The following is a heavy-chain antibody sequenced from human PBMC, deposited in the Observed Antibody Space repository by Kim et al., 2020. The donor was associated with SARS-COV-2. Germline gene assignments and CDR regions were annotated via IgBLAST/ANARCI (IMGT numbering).Heavy chain of an antibody. CDR1: GGSISGYY. CDR3: ARARKTSRWLQLHYYFDY. J-gene: IGHJ4*02. CDR2: IYYSGSI. V-gene: IGHV4-59*01. D-gene: IGHD5-12*01. Sequence: SETLSLTCSVSGGSISGYYWSWIRQPPGKGLEWIGYIYYSGSINYNPSLRSRVTISVDTSKNQFSLKLRSVTAADTAVYYCARARKTSRWLQLHYYFDYWGQGTLITVSS.